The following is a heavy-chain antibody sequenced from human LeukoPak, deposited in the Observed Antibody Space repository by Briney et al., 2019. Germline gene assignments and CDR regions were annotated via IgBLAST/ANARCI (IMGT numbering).Heavy chain of an antibody. CDR2: TDWDDDK. Sequence: SGPTLVNPTQTLTLTCTFSGFSLSTSGMCVSWIRQPPGKALEWLARTDWDDDKYYSTSLKTRLTISKDTSKNQVVLTMTNMDPVDTATYYCARIQGRPAAKTYYYYYGMDVWGQGTTVTVSS. CDR3: ARIQGRPAAKTYYYYYGMDV. CDR1: GFSLSTSGMC. J-gene: IGHJ6*02. D-gene: IGHD2-2*01. V-gene: IGHV2-70*11.